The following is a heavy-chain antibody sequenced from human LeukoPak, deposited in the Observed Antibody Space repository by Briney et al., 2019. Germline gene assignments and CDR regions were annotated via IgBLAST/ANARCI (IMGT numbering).Heavy chain of an antibody. D-gene: IGHD2-8*01. J-gene: IGHJ3*02. Sequence: PSETLSLTCSVSGGSISSGDYYWSWIRQPPGKGLEWIGYIYHSGSTYYNPSLKSRVTISVDKSKNQFSLKLSSVTAADTAVYYCARDRNGGPDAFDIWGQGTMVTVSS. CDR2: IYHSGST. V-gene: IGHV4-30-2*01. CDR3: ARDRNGGPDAFDI. CDR1: GGSISSGDYY.